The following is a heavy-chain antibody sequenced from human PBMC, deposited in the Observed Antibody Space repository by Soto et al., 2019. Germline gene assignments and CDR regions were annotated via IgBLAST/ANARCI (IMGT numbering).Heavy chain of an antibody. J-gene: IGHJ2*01. CDR2: IRTKVNDFAT. CDR1: GGTFSSYA. V-gene: IGHV3-73*01. Sequence: EASVKVSCKASGGTFSSYALHWVRQAPGKGLEWVGRIRTKVNDFATIYTASVRGRFTISRDDSKNTAFLHMDSLKTEDTAIYFCTRPNDSGDYDWYFDLWGRGTLVTVSS. CDR3: TRPNDSGDYDWYFDL. D-gene: IGHD4-17*01.